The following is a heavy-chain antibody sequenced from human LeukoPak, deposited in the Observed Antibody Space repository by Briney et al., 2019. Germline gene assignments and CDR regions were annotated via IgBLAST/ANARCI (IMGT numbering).Heavy chain of an antibody. CDR1: GYTFTDYY. J-gene: IGHJ6*03. V-gene: IGHV1-69-2*01. D-gene: IGHD4/OR15-4a*01. CDR2: VDPEDGET. CDR3: ATLSIMVVTSYYYYYMDV. Sequence: ATVKIFCKVSGYTFTDYYMHWVQQAPGKGLEWMGLVDPEDGETIYAEKFQGRVTITADTSTDTAYMELSSLRSEDTAVYYCATLSIMVVTSYYYYYMDVWGKGTTVTVSS.